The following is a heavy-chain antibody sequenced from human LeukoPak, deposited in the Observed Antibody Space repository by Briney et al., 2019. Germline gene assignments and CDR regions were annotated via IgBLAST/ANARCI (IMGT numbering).Heavy chain of an antibody. CDR3: ARLDYPYFFDY. J-gene: IGHJ4*02. CDR1: EFTFSSYW. D-gene: IGHD4-11*01. V-gene: IGHV3-7*01. CDR2: IKRDGSEK. Sequence: GGSLRLSCAASEFTFSSYWMSWVRQAPGKGLEWVANIKRDGSEKYYVDSVKGRFSISRDNAKDSLYLQMNSLRAEDTAVYYCARLDYPYFFDYWGQGTLVTVSS.